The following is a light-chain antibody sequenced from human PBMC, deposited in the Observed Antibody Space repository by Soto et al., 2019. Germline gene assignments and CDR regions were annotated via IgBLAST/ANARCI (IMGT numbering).Light chain of an antibody. V-gene: IGLV2-14*03. CDR1: SSDVGGHNY. CDR3: ASYTSTTTLDV. CDR2: DVT. Sequence: QSALTQPASVSGSPGQSITISCTGTSSDVGGHNYVSWYQHHPGKAPKLMIYDVTNRPSGVSNRFSGSKSGNTAAVTSCGVGAEDEADYYCASYTSTTTLDVFGTGTKLTVL. J-gene: IGLJ1*01.